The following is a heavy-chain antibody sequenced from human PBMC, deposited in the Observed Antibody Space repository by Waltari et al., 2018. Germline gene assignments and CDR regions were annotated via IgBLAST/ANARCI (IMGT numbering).Heavy chain of an antibody. V-gene: IGHV1-69*01. CDR3: ARGPDGFDV. CDR1: GGHFTTFG. J-gene: IGHJ3*01. Sequence: QVQLVQSGAEVKKPGSSVKVSCQTSGGHFTTFGITWVRQAPGQGLEWMGGIVPVFHTPNYAQKFQDRVTISADESTSTVSMEVSGLRSEDTAVYYCARGPDGFDVWGQGTVVTVSS. CDR2: IVPVFHTP.